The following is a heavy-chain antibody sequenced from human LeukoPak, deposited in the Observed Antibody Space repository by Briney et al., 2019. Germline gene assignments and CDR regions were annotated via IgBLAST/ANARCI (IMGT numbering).Heavy chain of an antibody. Sequence: SETLSLTCTVSGGSINSGGYYWSWIRQHPGKGLEWIGYISNSGSTYYHPSLRSRLSISVDTSKNQFSLRLSSVTAADTAVYYCARVGGTNYYYYGMDVWGQGTTVTVSS. J-gene: IGHJ6*02. D-gene: IGHD3-10*01. CDR2: ISNSGST. CDR1: GGSINSGGYY. CDR3: ARVGGTNYYYYGMDV. V-gene: IGHV4-31*03.